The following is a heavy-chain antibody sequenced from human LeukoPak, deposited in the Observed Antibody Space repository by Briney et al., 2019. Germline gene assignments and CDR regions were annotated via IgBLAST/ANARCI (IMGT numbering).Heavy chain of an antibody. CDR2: ISAYNGDT. CDR3: ARDCSGGSCSSDKYYFYALDV. D-gene: IGHD2-15*01. Sequence: ASVKVSCKASGYTFITYGISWVRQAPGRGLEWVGWISAYNGDTKYAQEVQGRVTLTTDTSTSTAYLELRSLRSDDTAQYYCARDCSGGSCSSDKYYFYALDVWGQGTAVTVSS. J-gene: IGHJ6*02. V-gene: IGHV1-18*01. CDR1: GYTFITYG.